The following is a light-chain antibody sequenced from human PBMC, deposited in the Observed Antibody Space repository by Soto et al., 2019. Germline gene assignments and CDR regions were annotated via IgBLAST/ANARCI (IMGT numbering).Light chain of an antibody. CDR2: AAS. J-gene: IGKJ1*01. CDR1: QSISTF. Sequence: DIQMTQSPSSLSASVGDRVSVTCRASQSISTFLNWYQQRPGEAPKLLIYAASSLQSGVPSRFSGSGSGADFTLAIGSLQPEDFATYDGQQSYTTPRTFGQGTKVEVK. CDR3: QQSYTTPRT. V-gene: IGKV1-39*01.